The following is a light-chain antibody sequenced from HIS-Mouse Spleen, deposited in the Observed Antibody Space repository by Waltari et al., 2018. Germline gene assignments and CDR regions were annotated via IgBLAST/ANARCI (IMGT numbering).Light chain of an antibody. J-gene: IGLJ2*01. CDR2: EGS. CDR1: SSDVGSYNL. CDR3: CSYAGSSTFEV. V-gene: IGLV2-23*03. Sequence: QSALTQPASVSGSPGQSITISCTGTSSDVGSYNLVSLYQHRPGKAPKLMIYEGSKRPSGVSNRFSGSKSGNTASLTISGLQAEDEADYYCCSYAGSSTFEVFGGGTKLTVL.